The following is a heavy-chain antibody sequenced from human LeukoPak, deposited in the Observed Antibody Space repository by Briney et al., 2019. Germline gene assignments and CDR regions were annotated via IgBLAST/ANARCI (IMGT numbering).Heavy chain of an antibody. J-gene: IGHJ4*02. D-gene: IGHD3-16*01. CDR2: IYWDDDR. CDR3: AQTRFAFGGGYFDY. Sequence: GSGPTLVKPTQTLTLTCTFSGFSLSTSGVGVGWIRQPPGKALEWLALIYWDDDRRYSPSLKNRLTITKDTSKNQVVLTMTNMDPVDTATYFCAQTRFAFGGGYFDYWGQGTLVTVSS. CDR1: GFSLSTSGVG. V-gene: IGHV2-5*02.